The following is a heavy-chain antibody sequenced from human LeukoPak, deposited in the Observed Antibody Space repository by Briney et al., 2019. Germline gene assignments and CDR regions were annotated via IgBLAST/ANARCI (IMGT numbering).Heavy chain of an antibody. V-gene: IGHV6-1*01. Sequence: SQTLSLTCAISGDSVSSNSAAWNWISQSPSRGLEWLGRTYYRSKWYNDYAVSVKSRITINPDTSKNQFSLQLNSVTPEDTAVYYCARDSEKLWDIVATIDYMDVWGKGTTVTVSS. CDR1: GDSVSSNSAA. CDR3: ARDSEKLWDIVATIDYMDV. CDR2: TYYRSKWYN. J-gene: IGHJ6*03. D-gene: IGHD5-12*01.